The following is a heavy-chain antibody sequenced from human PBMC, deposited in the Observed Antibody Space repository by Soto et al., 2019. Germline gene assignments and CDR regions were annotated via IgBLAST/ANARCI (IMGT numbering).Heavy chain of an antibody. D-gene: IGHD6-19*01. CDR3: AKGAVAGTPTSYYYYGMDV. V-gene: IGHV1-69*12. CDR2: IIPIFGTV. Sequence: QVQLLQSGAEVKKPGSSVRVSCEASGGSFRTYSISWVRQAPGQGLEWMGEIIPIFGTVNYAQKFQGRVTINADEPTTTVYMDLRSLRSEDTAVYYCAKGAVAGTPTSYYYYGMDVWGQGPTVTVSS. CDR1: GGSFRTYS. J-gene: IGHJ6*02.